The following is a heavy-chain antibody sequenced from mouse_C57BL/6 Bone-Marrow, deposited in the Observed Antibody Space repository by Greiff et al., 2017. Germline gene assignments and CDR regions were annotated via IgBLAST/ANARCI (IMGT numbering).Heavy chain of an antibody. D-gene: IGHD1-1*02. CDR2: INYDGSST. CDR1: GFTFSDYY. CDR3: AREVGYYFDY. V-gene: IGHV5-16*01. Sequence: VKLMESEGGLVQPGSSMTLSCTASGFTFSDYYMAWVRQVPEKGLEWVANINYDGSSTYYLDSLKSRFIISRDNAKNILYLQMSSLKSEDTATYYCAREVGYYFDYWGQGTTLTVSS. J-gene: IGHJ2*01.